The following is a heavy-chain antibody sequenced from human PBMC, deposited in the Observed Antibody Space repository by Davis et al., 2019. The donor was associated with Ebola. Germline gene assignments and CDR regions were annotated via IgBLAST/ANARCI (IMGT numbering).Heavy chain of an antibody. V-gene: IGHV4-59*08. CDR2: IYYSGST. CDR1: GGSFSGYY. CDR3: ARVRYSNYAQIDY. J-gene: IGHJ4*02. Sequence: SETLSLTCAVYGGSFSGYYWSWIRQPPGKGLAWIGYIYYSGSTNYNPSLKSRVTISVDTSKNQFSLKLSSVTAADTAVYYCARVRYSNYAQIDYWGQGTLVTVSS. D-gene: IGHD4-11*01.